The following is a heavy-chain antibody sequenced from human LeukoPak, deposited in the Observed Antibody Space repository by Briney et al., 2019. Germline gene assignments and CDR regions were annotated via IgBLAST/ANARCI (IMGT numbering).Heavy chain of an antibody. Sequence: AGGSLRLSCVASGFTFIDAWMSWVRQAPGKGLEWVGRIKSKTDGGTTDYAAPVKGRFTISRDDSKNTLYLQMNSLKTEDTAVYYCTTDLITYYYDSSGQRDWGQGTLVTVSS. V-gene: IGHV3-15*01. CDR2: IKSKTDGGTT. CDR3: TTDLITYYYDSSGQRD. D-gene: IGHD3-22*01. J-gene: IGHJ4*02. CDR1: GFTFIDAW.